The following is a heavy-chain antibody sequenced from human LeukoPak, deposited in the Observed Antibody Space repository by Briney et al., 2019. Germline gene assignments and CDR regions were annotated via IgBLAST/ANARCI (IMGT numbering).Heavy chain of an antibody. J-gene: IGHJ6*02. Sequence: SVKVSCKASGGTFSSYAISWVRQAPGQGLEWMGGIIPIFGTANYAQKFQGRVTITADESTSTAYMELSSLRSEDTAVYYCARDRLATISDYYYYGMDVWDQGTTVTVSS. CDR3: ARDRLATISDYYYYGMDV. CDR1: GGTFSSYA. V-gene: IGHV1-69*13. CDR2: IIPIFGTA. D-gene: IGHD5-24*01.